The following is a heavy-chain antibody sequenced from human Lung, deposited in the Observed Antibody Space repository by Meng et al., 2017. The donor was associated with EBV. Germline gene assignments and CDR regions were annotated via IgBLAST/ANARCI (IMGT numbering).Heavy chain of an antibody. CDR2: IYYSGST. Sequence: QFHRQGSGPGLVNPSPTRSLTCTVSGGSTSSGGFYWSWIRQHPGKGLEWIGYIYYSGSTYYNPSLRSRVAISIDTSKNQFSLKLTSVTAADTAVYFCARTNYGDYNWFDPWGQGTLVTVSS. CDR1: GGSTSSGGFY. V-gene: IGHV4-31*03. CDR3: ARTNYGDYNWFDP. D-gene: IGHD4-17*01. J-gene: IGHJ5*02.